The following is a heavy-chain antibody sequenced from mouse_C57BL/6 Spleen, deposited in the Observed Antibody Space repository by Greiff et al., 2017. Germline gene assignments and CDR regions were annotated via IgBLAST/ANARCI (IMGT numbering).Heavy chain of an antibody. J-gene: IGHJ4*01. CDR1: GYTFTSYW. Sequence: QVQLQQPGAELVKPGASVKVSCKASGYTFTSYWMHWVKQRPGQGLEWIGRIHPSASDTNYNQKFKGKATLTVDKSSSTAYMQLSSLTSDDSALYYCAITLSSQATCLYYSMDYWGLGTSVTVSS. D-gene: IGHD3-2*02. CDR2: IHPSASDT. CDR3: AITLSSQATCLYYSMDY. V-gene: IGHV1-74*01.